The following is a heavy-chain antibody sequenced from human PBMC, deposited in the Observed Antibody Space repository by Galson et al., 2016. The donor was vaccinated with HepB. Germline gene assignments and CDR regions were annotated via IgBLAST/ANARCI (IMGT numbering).Heavy chain of an antibody. D-gene: IGHD3-10*01. CDR1: GYSFSNYW. V-gene: IGHV5-51*03. J-gene: IGHJ6*02. CDR2: IYPRDSDT. Sequence: QSGAEVKKPGESLKISCKASGYSFSNYWIGWVRQMPGKGLEWMAVIYPRDSDTKYSPSFQGQVTISADKSTSTAYLQWSSLEASDTDMYYCTRRNYYDSGNFDYYYGMDVWGQGTMVTVSS. CDR3: TRRNYYDSGNFDYYYGMDV.